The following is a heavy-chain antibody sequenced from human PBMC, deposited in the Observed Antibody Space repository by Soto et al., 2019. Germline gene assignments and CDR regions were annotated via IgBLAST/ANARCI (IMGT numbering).Heavy chain of an antibody. CDR2: ISSSSSTI. Sequence: PGGSLRLSCAASGFTFSSYSMNWVRQAPGKGLEWVSYISSSSSTIYYADSVKGRFTISRDNAKNSLYLQMNSLRAEDTAVYYCARDCRCGPSDYWGQGTLVTVSS. D-gene: IGHD2-21*01. J-gene: IGHJ4*02. V-gene: IGHV3-48*01. CDR3: ARDCRCGPSDY. CDR1: GFTFSSYS.